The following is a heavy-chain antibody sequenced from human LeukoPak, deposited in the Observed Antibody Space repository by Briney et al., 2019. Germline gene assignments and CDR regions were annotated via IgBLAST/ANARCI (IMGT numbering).Heavy chain of an antibody. Sequence: SVRVSCKASGGTFSSYAISWVRQAPGQGLEWMGGIIPIFGTANYAQKFQGRVTITADESTSTAYMELSSLRSEDTAVYYCARGHHIRGDYFDYWGQGTLVTVSS. CDR2: IIPIFGTA. V-gene: IGHV1-69*13. CDR3: ARGHHIRGDYFDY. CDR1: GGTFSSYA. D-gene: IGHD2-21*01. J-gene: IGHJ4*02.